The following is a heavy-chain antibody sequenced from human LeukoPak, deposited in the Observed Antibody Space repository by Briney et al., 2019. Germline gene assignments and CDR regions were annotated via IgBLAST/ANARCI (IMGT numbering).Heavy chain of an antibody. V-gene: IGHV3-15*01. CDR1: GFTFNVAW. D-gene: IGHD1-26*01. Sequence: PGGSLTLSCATSGFTFNVAWMNWVRQAPGKGLEWVGRSQNTGSGWTTDYGAPVKGRFTILRDYSKRTVYLQMNSLKTEDTAVYYCIRVKSWDTRFYLDSWGQGTLVTVSS. J-gene: IGHJ4*02. CDR3: IRVKSWDTRFYLDS. CDR2: SQNTGSGWTT.